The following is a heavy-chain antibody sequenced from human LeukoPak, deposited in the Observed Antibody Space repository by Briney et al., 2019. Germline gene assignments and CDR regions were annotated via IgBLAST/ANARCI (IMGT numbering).Heavy chain of an antibody. J-gene: IGHJ4*02. CDR1: GFTFSNAW. CDR3: AKGRGQGFDY. V-gene: IGHV3-15*01. D-gene: IGHD3-10*01. Sequence: GGSLRLSCAASGFTFSNAWMSWVRQAPGKGLEWVGRIKSKTDGGTTHYADSVKGRFTISRDNSKNTLYLQMNSLRVEDTAVYYCAKGRGQGFDYWGQGTLVTVSS. CDR2: IKSKTDGGTT.